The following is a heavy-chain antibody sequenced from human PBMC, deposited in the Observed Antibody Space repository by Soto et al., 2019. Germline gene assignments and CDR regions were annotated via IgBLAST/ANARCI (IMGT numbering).Heavy chain of an antibody. CDR1: GFTFSSYG. CDR3: AAPFAANIDY. J-gene: IGHJ4*02. CDR2: ISSDGSNK. V-gene: IGHV3-30*03. Sequence: GGSLRLSCAASGFTFSSYGMHWVRQAPGKGLEWVAVISSDGSNKHYADSVKGRFTMSWDNSQNTLYLQMNSLRAEDTAVYYCAAPFAANIDYWGQGTLVTVSS.